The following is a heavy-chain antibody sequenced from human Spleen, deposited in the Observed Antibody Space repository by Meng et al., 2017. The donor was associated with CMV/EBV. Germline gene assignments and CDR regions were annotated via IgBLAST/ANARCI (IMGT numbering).Heavy chain of an antibody. D-gene: IGHD2-2*01. J-gene: IGHJ6*02. Sequence: GSLRLSCAVYGGSFSGYYWSWIRQPPGKGLEWIGEINHSGSTNYNPSLKSRVTISIDTSKNQFSLKLSSVTAADTAVYYCASLNEIVVVPAALGDVWGQGTTVTVSS. CDR2: INHSGST. V-gene: IGHV4-34*01. CDR3: ASLNEIVVVPAALGDV. CDR1: GGSFSGYY.